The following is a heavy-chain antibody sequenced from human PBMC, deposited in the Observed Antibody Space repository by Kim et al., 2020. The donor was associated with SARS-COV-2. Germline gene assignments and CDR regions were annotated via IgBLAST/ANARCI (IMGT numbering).Heavy chain of an antibody. CDR3: ARHLRFGDYASYSH. J-gene: IGHJ1*01. D-gene: IGHD4-17*01. Sequence: YNPSLGSRVDISVDTSKNSFSLKLASVTAADTAVYFCARHLRFGDYASYSHWGQGNLVIVSS. V-gene: IGHV4-39*01.